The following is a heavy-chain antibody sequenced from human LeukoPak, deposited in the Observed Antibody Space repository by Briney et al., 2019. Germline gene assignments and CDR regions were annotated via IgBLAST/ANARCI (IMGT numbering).Heavy chain of an antibody. CDR2: ISPNGNT. J-gene: IGHJ4*02. V-gene: IGHV4-38-2*01. D-gene: IGHD2-21*01. CDR1: GYSISSASD. CDR3: ARRASSDLYFDP. Sequence: PSETLSLTCAVCGYSISSASDWGWIRQPPGKGLEWIGSISPNGNTYYNPSLKSRISISLDTSKNQFSLKLTSMTAADTAFYYYARRASSDLYFDPWGQGTLVTVSS.